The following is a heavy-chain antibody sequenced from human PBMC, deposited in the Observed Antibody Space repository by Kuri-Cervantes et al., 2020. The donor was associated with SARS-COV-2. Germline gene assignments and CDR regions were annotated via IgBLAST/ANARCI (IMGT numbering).Heavy chain of an antibody. D-gene: IGHD1-7*01. Sequence: SGPTLVKPTQTLTLTCTFSGFSLSTSGVGVGWIRQPPGKALEWLALIYWNDDKRYSPSLKSRLTITKDASKNQVVLTMTNMDPVDTATYYCAHTEVSITGTRTFNYWGQGTLVTVSS. V-gene: IGHV2-5*01. CDR1: GFSLSTSGVG. CDR2: IYWNDDK. CDR3: AHTEVSITGTRTFNY. J-gene: IGHJ4*02.